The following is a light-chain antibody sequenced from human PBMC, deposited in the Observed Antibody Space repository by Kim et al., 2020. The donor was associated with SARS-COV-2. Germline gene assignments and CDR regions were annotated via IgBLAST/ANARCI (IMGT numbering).Light chain of an antibody. Sequence: ALEGDRVTITGRASQGISNYLAWYQQKPGKVPKLLIYAASALQSGVPSRFSGSGSGTDFTLTISSLQPEDVATYYCQKYNSAPHTFGQGTKVDIK. J-gene: IGKJ1*01. CDR3: QKYNSAPHT. V-gene: IGKV1-27*01. CDR2: AAS. CDR1: QGISNY.